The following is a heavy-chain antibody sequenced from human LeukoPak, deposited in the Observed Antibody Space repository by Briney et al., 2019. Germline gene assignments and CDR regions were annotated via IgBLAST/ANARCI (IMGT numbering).Heavy chain of an antibody. Sequence: SETLSLTCTVSGGSISNWSWIRQPPGKGLEWIGYIHYSGSTNYNPSLKSRVTISVDTSKNQFSLKLASVTAADTAVYYCARLSPRRYFDYWGQGTLVTVSS. J-gene: IGHJ4*02. CDR2: IHYSGST. V-gene: IGHV4-59*01. D-gene: IGHD2/OR15-2a*01. CDR1: GGSISN. CDR3: ARLSPRRYFDY.